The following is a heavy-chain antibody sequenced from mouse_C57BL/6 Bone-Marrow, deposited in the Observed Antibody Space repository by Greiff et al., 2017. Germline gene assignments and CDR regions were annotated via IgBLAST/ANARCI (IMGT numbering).Heavy chain of an antibody. CDR2: IYPGSGNT. D-gene: IGHD2-3*01. CDR3: ARGYDKGFGC. Sequence: QVQLQQSGAELVKPGASVKLSCKASGYTFTDYYMNWVKQRPGQGLEWIARIYPGSGNTNYNEKFKGKATLTADKSSSTAYMQLSSLTSEGSAVYGCARGYDKGFGCWGQGAPVTVS. V-gene: IGHV1-76*01. CDR1: GYTFTDYY. J-gene: IGHJ4*01.